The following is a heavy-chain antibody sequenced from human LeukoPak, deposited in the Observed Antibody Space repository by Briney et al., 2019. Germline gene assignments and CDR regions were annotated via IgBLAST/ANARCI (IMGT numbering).Heavy chain of an antibody. J-gene: IGHJ4*02. CDR1: GFTFSTYW. Sequence: PGGSLRLSCTASGFTFSTYWMHWVRQAPQKGLVWVSRIKTDGNTTTYADSVKGRFTISRDNAKNTLYLQMNSLRAEDTAVYYCARIDPAHCSTTSCPYDYWGQGTLVTVSS. V-gene: IGHV3-74*01. CDR3: ARIDPAHCSTTSCPYDY. CDR2: IKTDGNTT. D-gene: IGHD2-2*01.